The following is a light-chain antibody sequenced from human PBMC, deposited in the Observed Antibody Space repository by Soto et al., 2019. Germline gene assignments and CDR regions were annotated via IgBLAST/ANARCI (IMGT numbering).Light chain of an antibody. J-gene: IGKJ2*01. Sequence: EIVLTQSPGTLSLSPGERATLSCRASQSVSSSYLAWYQQKPGQAPRLLIYGASSRATGIPDRFSGSGSGKNLPLTNRRLEPEDFAVYYWSPFGCSTMYPFCQGTQLEIK. V-gene: IGKV3-20*01. CDR3: SPFGCSTMYP. CDR2: GAS. CDR1: QSVSSSY.